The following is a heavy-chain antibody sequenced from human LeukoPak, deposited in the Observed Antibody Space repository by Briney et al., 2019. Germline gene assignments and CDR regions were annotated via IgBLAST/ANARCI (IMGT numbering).Heavy chain of an antibody. V-gene: IGHV4-39*01. CDR3: ARHVLDIAAAGDPFDP. CDR2: IDYSEST. CDR1: GGSISSSSYY. D-gene: IGHD6-13*01. J-gene: IGHJ5*02. Sequence: SETLSLTCPVSGGSISSSSYYWGWIRQPPGKGLEWIGSIDYSESTYYNPSLKSRVTISVDTSKNQFSLKLSSVTAADTAVYYWARHVLDIAAAGDPFDPWGQGTLVTVSS.